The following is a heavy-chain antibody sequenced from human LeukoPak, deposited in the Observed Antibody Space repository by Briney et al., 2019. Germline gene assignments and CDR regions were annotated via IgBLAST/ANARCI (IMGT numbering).Heavy chain of an antibody. CDR3: TRENYVPDS. J-gene: IGHJ5*02. V-gene: IGHV3-7*03. D-gene: IGHD3-10*02. CDR2: ISNGGGAT. CDR1: GFTFSSYA. Sequence: GGSLRLSCAASGFTFSSYAMSWVRQTPGKGLEWVASISNGGGATFYGDSVRGRFTVSRDDAKNSLFLQMNGLRSGDTAVYYCTRENYVPDSWGQGTLVTVSS.